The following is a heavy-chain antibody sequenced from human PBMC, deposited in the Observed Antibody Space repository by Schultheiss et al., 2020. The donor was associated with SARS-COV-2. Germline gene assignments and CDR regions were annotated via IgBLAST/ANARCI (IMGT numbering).Heavy chain of an antibody. CDR1: GGSISSGGYY. J-gene: IGHJ5*02. CDR3: ARDEPPNYIEWFDP. V-gene: IGHV4-31*03. Sequence: SETLSLTCTVSGGSISSGGYYWSWIRQHPGKGLEWIWYIYYSGSTYYNPSLKSRVTISVDTSKNQFSLKLSSVTAADTAVYYCARDEPPNYIEWFDPWGQGTLVTVSS. D-gene: IGHD1-7*01. CDR2: IYYSGST.